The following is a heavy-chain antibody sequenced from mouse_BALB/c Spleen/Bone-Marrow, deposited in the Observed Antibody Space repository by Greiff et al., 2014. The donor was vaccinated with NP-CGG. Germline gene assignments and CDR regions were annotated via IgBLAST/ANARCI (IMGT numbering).Heavy chain of an antibody. CDR3: PRGYAMDY. CDR1: GYTFSSYW. Sequence: QVQLKESGAELMKPGASGKISCKATGYTFSSYWIEWGKKRPGHGLERIGEILPGSGSTNYNEKFKGKATFTADTSSNTAYMQLSSLTSEDSAVYYCPRGYAMDYWGQGTSVTVSS. J-gene: IGHJ4*01. CDR2: ILPGSGST. V-gene: IGHV1-9*01.